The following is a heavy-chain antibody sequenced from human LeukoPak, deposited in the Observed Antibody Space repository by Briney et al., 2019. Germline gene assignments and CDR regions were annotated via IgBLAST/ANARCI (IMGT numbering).Heavy chain of an antibody. V-gene: IGHV4-30-4*01. CDR1: GGSISSGDYY. CDR3: ARDTPVYCSSTSCYYYMDV. CDR2: IYYSGST. J-gene: IGHJ6*03. D-gene: IGHD2-2*01. Sequence: SQTLSLTCTVSGGSISSGDYYWSWIRQPPGKGLEWIGYIYYSGSTNYNPSLKSRVTISVDTSKNQFSLKLSSVTAADTAVYYCARDTPVYCSSTSCYYYMDVWGKGTTVTVSS.